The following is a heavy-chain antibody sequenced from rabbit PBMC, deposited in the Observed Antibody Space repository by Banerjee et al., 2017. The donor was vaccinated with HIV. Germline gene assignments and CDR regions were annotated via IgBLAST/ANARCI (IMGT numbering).Heavy chain of an antibody. D-gene: IGHD1-1*01. Sequence: QSLEESGGDLVKPGASLTLTCTASGFSFSGSYWIYWVRQAPGKGLEWIACIYAGSSGITYYASWAKGRFTISKTSSTTVTLQMTSLTAADTATYFCARGVYVDSSGYYFNLWGQGTLVTVS. J-gene: IGHJ4*01. CDR3: ARGVYVDSSGYYFNL. CDR2: IYAGSSGIT. CDR1: GFSFSGSYW. V-gene: IGHV1S40*01.